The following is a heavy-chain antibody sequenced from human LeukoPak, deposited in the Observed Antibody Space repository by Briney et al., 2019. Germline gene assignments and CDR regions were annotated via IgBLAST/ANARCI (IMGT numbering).Heavy chain of an antibody. CDR2: ISSSTTTT. J-gene: IGHJ4*02. CDR1: GFTFSSYS. Sequence: GGSLRLSCTAAGFTFSSYSMSWVRQAPGKGLEWVSYISSSTTTTYYADSVKGRFTISRDNAENSLFLQMNSLRAEDTAVYYCARDPIVTTIQRFDYWGRGNLVTVSS. V-gene: IGHV3-48*01. CDR3: ARDPIVTTIQRFDY. D-gene: IGHD5-12*01.